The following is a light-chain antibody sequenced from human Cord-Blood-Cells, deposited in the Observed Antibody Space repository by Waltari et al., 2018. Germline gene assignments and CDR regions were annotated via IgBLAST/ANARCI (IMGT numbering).Light chain of an antibody. J-gene: IGKJ3*01. CDR2: AAS. Sequence: DIQMTQSPSSLSASVGDRVTITCRASQSISSYLNWYQQKPGKAPKLLIYAASSLQSGVPSRFSGSRSVTDFTLTISSLPPEDFATYYCQQSYSTLTFGPGTKVDIK. CDR3: QQSYSTLT. V-gene: IGKV1-39*01. CDR1: QSISSY.